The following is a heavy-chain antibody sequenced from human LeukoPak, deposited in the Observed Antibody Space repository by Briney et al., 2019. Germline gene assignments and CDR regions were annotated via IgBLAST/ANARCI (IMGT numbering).Heavy chain of an antibody. CDR2: INHSGST. CDR3: ARGSYYYYYMDV. V-gene: IGHV4-39*07. J-gene: IGHJ6*03. CDR1: GGSISSSSYY. Sequence: SETLSLTCTVSGGSISSSSYYWSWIRQPPGKGLEWIGEINHSGSTNYNPSLKSRVTISVDTSKNQFSLKLSSVTAADTAVYYCARGSYYYYYMDVWGKGTTVTISS.